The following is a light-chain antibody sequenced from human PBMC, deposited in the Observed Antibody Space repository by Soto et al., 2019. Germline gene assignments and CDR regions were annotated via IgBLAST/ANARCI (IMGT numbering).Light chain of an antibody. Sequence: EIVLTQSPATLSLSPGERATLSCRASQSVSNYLAWYQQKPGQAPRLLIYDASNSATGIPARFSGGGSGTDFTLTISSLEPEDFAVYYCHQRSNWPPWTFGQGTKVEIK. CDR2: DAS. V-gene: IGKV3-11*01. CDR1: QSVSNY. CDR3: HQRSNWPPWT. J-gene: IGKJ1*01.